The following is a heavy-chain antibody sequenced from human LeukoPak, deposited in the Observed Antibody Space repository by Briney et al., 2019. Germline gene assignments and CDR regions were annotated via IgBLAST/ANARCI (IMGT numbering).Heavy chain of an antibody. CDR1: GGSFSGYY. V-gene: IGHV4-34*01. J-gene: IGHJ4*02. CDR3: ARGQTYYYDSSGPSPYDY. D-gene: IGHD3-22*01. CDR2: INHSGST. Sequence: PSETLSLTCAVYGGSFSGYYWSWIRQPPGKGLEWIGEINHSGSTNYNPSLKSRVTISVDTPKNQFSLKLSSVTAADTAVYYCARGQTYYYDSSGPSPYDYWGQGTLVTVSS.